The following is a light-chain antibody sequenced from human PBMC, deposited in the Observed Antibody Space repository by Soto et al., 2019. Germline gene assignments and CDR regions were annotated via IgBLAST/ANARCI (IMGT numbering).Light chain of an antibody. CDR2: AAS. V-gene: IGKV1-27*01. J-gene: IGKJ1*01. CDR1: QGISNY. CDR3: QKYNSAPWT. Sequence: DIPMTQSPSPMSGSFLARLTLTCRASQGISNYLAWYQQKPGKVPRLLIFAASTLQSGAPSRFSGGGSETDFTLTINGLQPEDVATYYCQKYNSAPWTFGQGTKVDIK.